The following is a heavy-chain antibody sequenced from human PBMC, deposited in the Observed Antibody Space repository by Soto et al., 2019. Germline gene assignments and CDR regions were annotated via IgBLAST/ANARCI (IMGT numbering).Heavy chain of an antibody. J-gene: IGHJ4*02. V-gene: IGHV4-31*03. CDR2: IYYSGST. CDR1: GGSISSGGYY. CDR3: ARLYDYIWGSYPGPFDE. Sequence: SETLSLTCTVSGGSISSGGYYWSWIRQHPGKGLEWIGYIYYSGSTYYNPSLKSRVTISVGTSKNQFSLKLSSVTAADTAVYYCARLYDYIWGSYPGPFDEWGQGTLVTVSS. D-gene: IGHD3-16*02.